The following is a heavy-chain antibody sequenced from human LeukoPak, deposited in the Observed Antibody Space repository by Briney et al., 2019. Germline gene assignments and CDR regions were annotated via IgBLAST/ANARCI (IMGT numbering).Heavy chain of an antibody. CDR3: ARDSGGALDC. D-gene: IGHD3-10*01. CDR1: GFTISRYW. CDR2: IKQDGSEK. J-gene: IGHJ4*02. Sequence: GGSLRLSCAASGFTISRYWMVWVRQASGKGLDWVANIKQDGSEKNYGDSVKGRFTISRDNAKNSLYLQINSLRVEDTAVYYCARDSGGALDCWGQGTLVTVSS. V-gene: IGHV3-7*01.